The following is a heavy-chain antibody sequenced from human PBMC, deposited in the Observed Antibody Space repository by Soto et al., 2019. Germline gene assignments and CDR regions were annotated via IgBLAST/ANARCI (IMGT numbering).Heavy chain of an antibody. CDR3: ASPVVTAAKGGPYFYGIDV. CDR1: GFTFSRHW. Sequence: EVQLVESGGGLVQPGGSLRLSCAASGFTFSRHWMHWVRQAPGKGLVWVSRIDSYGSSTHYADSVKGRFTISRDNAKNTLDLQMNSLGAEDTSVYYCASPVVTAAKGGPYFYGIDVWGQGTTVTVSS. J-gene: IGHJ6*02. D-gene: IGHD2-2*01. CDR2: IDSYGSST. V-gene: IGHV3-74*01.